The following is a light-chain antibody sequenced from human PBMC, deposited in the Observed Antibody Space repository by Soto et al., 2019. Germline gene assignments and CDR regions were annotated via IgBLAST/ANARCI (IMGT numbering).Light chain of an antibody. CDR3: QHSYNTPPT. J-gene: IGKJ2*01. CDR2: AAS. CDR1: QSVTSS. V-gene: IGKV1-39*01. Sequence: DIQMTQSPSSLSASVGDRVTITCRASQSVTSSLAWYQQKPGKAPRLLIYAASSLQSGVPSRFSGSGSGTDFTLTISSLQPEDFATYYCQHSYNTPPTFGQVTMLEIK.